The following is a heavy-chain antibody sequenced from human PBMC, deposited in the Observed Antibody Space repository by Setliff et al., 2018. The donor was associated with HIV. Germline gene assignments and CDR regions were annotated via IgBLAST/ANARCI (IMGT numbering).Heavy chain of an antibody. J-gene: IGHJ6*02. CDR2: IYYSGST. Sequence: SETLSLTCTVSGDSVSSRSYYWSWIRQPPGKGLEWIGYIYYSGSTYYNPSLKSRVTISVDTSKNQFSMKMSSVTAADTAVYYCGRDGDGYNYNYYYGMDVWGQGTTVTVSS. D-gene: IGHD5-12*01. CDR1: GDSVSSRSYY. CDR3: GRDGDGYNYNYYYGMDV. V-gene: IGHV4-30-4*08.